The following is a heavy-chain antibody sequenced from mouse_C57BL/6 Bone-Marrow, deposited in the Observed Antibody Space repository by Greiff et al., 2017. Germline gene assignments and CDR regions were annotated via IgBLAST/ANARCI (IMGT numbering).Heavy chain of an antibody. CDR3: ARLTTPVLDV. Sequence: EVQLVESGGGLVKPGGSLKLSCAASGFTFSSYAMSWVRQTPEKRLEWVATISDGGSYTYYPDNVKGRFTISRDNAKNNLYLQMSHLKSEDKAMYYCARLTTPVLDVWGTGTTVTVSS. CDR2: ISDGGSYT. D-gene: IGHD1-1*01. V-gene: IGHV5-4*01. CDR1: GFTFSSYA. J-gene: IGHJ1*03.